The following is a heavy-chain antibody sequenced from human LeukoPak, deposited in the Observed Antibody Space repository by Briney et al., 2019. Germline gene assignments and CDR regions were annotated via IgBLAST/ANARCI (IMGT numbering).Heavy chain of an antibody. J-gene: IGHJ4*02. V-gene: IGHV3-74*01. D-gene: IGHD1-26*01. CDR2: IKSDGTT. Sequence: GGSLRLSCAASGFTFSSAWMHWVRQTPGKGLVWVSRIKSDGTTNYADSVKGRFTISRDNAKNTLYLQMNNLRAEDTAVYYCAGDGSYKFDYWGQGTLVTVPS. CDR3: AGDGSYKFDY. CDR1: GFTFSSAW.